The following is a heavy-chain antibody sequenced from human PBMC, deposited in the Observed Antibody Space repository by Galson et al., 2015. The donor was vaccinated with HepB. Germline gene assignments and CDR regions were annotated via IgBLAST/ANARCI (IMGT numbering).Heavy chain of an antibody. CDR2: IREDGGDS. J-gene: IGHJ4*02. D-gene: IGHD3-10*01. V-gene: IGHV3-7*03. Sequence: SLRLSCAASGFTFSSYWMSWVRQAPGKRLEWVANIREDGGDSYYVDSVKGRFTISRDNAKNSLYLQMDSLRADDTAVYYCAREGRLSYWGLGTLVTVSS. CDR3: AREGRLSY. CDR1: GFTFSSYW.